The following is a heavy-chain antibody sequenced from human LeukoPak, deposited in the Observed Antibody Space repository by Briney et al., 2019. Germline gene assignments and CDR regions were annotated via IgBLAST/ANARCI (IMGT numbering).Heavy chain of an antibody. V-gene: IGHV1-18*01. CDR1: GYTFTSYG. Sequence: PGASVKLSCKASGYTFTSYGISWVRQAPGQGLEWMGWISAYNGDTNYAQKLQGRVTMTTHTSTSTDYMELRSLRSDDTAVYYCARMMSGPPGHNYDILTGLVYWGQGTPVTVSS. J-gene: IGHJ4*02. D-gene: IGHD3-9*01. CDR3: ARMMSGPPGHNYDILTGLVY. CDR2: ISAYNGDT.